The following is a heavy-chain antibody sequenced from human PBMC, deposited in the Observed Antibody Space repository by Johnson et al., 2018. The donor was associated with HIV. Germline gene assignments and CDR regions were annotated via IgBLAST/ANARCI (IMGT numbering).Heavy chain of an antibody. Sequence: QVQLVESGGGLVKPGGSLRLSCAASGFTFSDYYMSWIRQAPGKGLEWVSYISSSGTTVYSADSVKGRFSISRDNAKHSLYLQMNSLRAEDTAVYYCASKAAGTMHAFDIWGQGTMVTVSS. J-gene: IGHJ3*02. D-gene: IGHD6-13*01. CDR1: GFTFSDYY. CDR3: ASKAAGTMHAFDI. V-gene: IGHV3-11*04. CDR2: ISSSGTTV.